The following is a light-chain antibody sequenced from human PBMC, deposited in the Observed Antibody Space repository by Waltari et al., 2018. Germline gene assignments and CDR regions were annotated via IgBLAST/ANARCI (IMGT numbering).Light chain of an antibody. V-gene: IGKV1-9*01. J-gene: IGKJ4*01. CDR2: AAS. Sequence: DVQLTQSPSFLSAPVGARVTVTCRASQGINNYLAWYQQKPGKAPKLLIYAASLLYTGVPSRFTGSGSGTEFTLTISSLQPEDFATYYCQQLNTYPQTFGGGTKVEIK. CDR3: QQLNTYPQT. CDR1: QGINNY.